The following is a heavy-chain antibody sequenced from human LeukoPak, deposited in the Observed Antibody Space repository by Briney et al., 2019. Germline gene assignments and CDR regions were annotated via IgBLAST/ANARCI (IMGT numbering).Heavy chain of an antibody. V-gene: IGHV4-4*07. J-gene: IGHJ5*02. D-gene: IGHD4-17*01. CDR3: ARDLRPLGDPNWFDP. CDR1: GGSISSYY. CDR2: IYTSGST. Sequence: SETLSLTCTVSGGSISSYYWSWIRQPAGKGLEWIGRIYTSGSTNYNPSLKSRVTMSVDTSENQFSLKLSSVTAADTAVYYCARDLRPLGDPNWFDPWGQGTLVTVSS.